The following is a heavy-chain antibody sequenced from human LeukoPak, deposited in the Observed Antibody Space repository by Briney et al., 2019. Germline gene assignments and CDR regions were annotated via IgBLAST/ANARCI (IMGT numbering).Heavy chain of an antibody. Sequence: SETLSLTCTVSGYSISSGYYWGWIRQPPGKGLEWIGNIYHSGSTYYNPSLKSRVTISVDTSKNQFSLRLSSVTAADTAVYYCARGRVVLITSYFDYWGQGTLVTVSS. CDR2: IYHSGST. V-gene: IGHV4-38-2*02. CDR3: ARGRVVLITSYFDY. CDR1: GYSISSGYY. D-gene: IGHD3-22*01. J-gene: IGHJ4*02.